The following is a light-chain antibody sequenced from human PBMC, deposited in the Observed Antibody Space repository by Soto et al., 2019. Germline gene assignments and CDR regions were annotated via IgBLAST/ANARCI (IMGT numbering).Light chain of an antibody. V-gene: IGLV1-51*01. J-gene: IGLJ1*01. Sequence: QSVLPQPPSVSAAPGQKVTISCAGSSSNIGGNSVSWYQQLPGTAPKLLIYDDNKRPSGIPDRFSGSKSGTSATLGITGFQTGDAADHYCGSCDRSRRAYVFGSVTKVXV. CDR2: DDN. CDR3: GSCDRSRRAYV. CDR1: SSNIGGNS.